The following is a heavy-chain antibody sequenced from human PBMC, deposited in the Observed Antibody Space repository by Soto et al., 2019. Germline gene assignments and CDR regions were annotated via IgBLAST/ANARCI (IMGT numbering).Heavy chain of an antibody. CDR1: GYTFTDYY. J-gene: IGHJ3*02. CDR2: INGNSGGA. V-gene: IGHV1-2*02. Sequence: QVQLVQSGAEVKKPGASVTVSCKASGYTFTDYYIHWVRQAPGQGLECMGWINGNSGGAGYAQKFQGRVTLTRDTSISKAYMELTRLRSDDTAVYYCARDHVGDMRSFDIWGQGTMVTVSS. D-gene: IGHD3-16*01. CDR3: ARDHVGDMRSFDI.